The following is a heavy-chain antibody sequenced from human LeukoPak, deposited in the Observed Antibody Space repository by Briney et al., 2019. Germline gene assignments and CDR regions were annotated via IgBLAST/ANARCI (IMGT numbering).Heavy chain of an antibody. CDR2: ISYDGSNK. D-gene: IGHD2-2*01. CDR3: ARAPGGYCSSTSCLAYYYGMDV. V-gene: IGHV3-30-3*01. J-gene: IGHJ6*02. Sequence: PGGSLRLSCAASGFTFSSYAMHWVRQAPGKGLEWVAVISYDGSNKYSADTVKGRFTISRDNSKNTLYLQMNSLRAEDTAVYYCARAPGGYCSSTSCLAYYYGMDVWGQGTTVTVSS. CDR1: GFTFSSYA.